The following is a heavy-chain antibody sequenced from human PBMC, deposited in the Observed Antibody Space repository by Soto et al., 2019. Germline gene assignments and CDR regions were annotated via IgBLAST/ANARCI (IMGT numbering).Heavy chain of an antibody. CDR2: INAGNGNT. CDR1: GYTFTSYA. J-gene: IGHJ4*02. V-gene: IGHV1-3*01. Sequence: QVQLVQSGAEVKKPGASVKVSCKASGYTFTSYAMHWVRQAPGQRLEWMGWINAGNGNTKYSKKFQGRVTITSDTSASTAYMELSSLRSEDTAVYYCARVIGGWYYFDYWGQGTLVTVSS. CDR3: ARVIGGWYYFDY. D-gene: IGHD6-19*01.